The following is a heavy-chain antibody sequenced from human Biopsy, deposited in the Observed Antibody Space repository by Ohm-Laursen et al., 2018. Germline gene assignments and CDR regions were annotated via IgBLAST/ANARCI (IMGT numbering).Heavy chain of an antibody. CDR1: GDSLSSGPDN. J-gene: IGHJ4*02. D-gene: IGHD6-19*01. CDR2: IYSGGNT. CDR3: ARGRRTSGWPYFGN. Sequence: TLSLTCAVSGDSLSSGPDNWSWIRQPPGQGLEYIGFIYSGGNTNYNPSLQNRVTMSVDTSKNQFSLKLSSVIAADTAVYYCARGRRTSGWPYFGNWGQGTLVIVSS. V-gene: IGHV4-61*01.